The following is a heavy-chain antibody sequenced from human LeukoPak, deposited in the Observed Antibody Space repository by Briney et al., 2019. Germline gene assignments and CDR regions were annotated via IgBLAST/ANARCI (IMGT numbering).Heavy chain of an antibody. CDR3: TRTVLDCKNGVCYDY. Sequence: ASVKVSCKASGYTFTSYGLSWVRQAPGQGLEWMGWISPYNGNTNYAQKLQGRVIVTTDTSTTTAYMELRSLRSDDTAVYYCTRTVLDCKNGVCYDYWGQGTLVTVSS. CDR2: ISPYNGNT. J-gene: IGHJ4*02. CDR1: GYTFTSYG. D-gene: IGHD2-8*01. V-gene: IGHV1-18*01.